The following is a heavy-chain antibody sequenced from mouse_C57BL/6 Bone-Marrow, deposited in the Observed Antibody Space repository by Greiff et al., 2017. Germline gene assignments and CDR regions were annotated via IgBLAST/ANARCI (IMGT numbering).Heavy chain of an antibody. J-gene: IGHJ4*01. CDR1: GFTFSSYG. CDR2: ISSGGSYT. Sequence: EVQVVESGGDLVKPGGSLKLSCAASGFTFSSYGMSWVRQTPDKRLEWVATISSGGSYTYYPDSVKGRFTISRDNAKNTLYLQMSSLKSEDTAMYYCAGGSILYYYAMDYWGQGTSVTVSS. V-gene: IGHV5-6*01. CDR3: AGGSILYYYAMDY. D-gene: IGHD1-1*01.